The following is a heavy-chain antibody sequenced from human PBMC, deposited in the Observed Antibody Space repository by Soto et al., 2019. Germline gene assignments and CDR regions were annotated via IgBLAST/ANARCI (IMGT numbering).Heavy chain of an antibody. Sequence: PGGSLRLSCAASEFTFTTYVMYWVRQAPGKGLEWVAVISYDGSTQYYAESVKGRFTISRDNSKSTLYLQMSGLRVEDTAVYYCTRAKEINYYHYAMDVWGQGTTVTV. CDR3: TRAKEINYYHYAMDV. CDR2: ISYDGSTQ. J-gene: IGHJ6*02. V-gene: IGHV3-30-3*01. CDR1: EFTFTTYV.